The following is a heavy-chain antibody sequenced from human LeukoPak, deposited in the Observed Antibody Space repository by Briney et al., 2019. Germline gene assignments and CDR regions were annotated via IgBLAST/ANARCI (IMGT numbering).Heavy chain of an antibody. CDR2: ISSSSSTI. J-gene: IGHJ5*02. CDR1: GFTFSSYS. Sequence: GGSLRLSCAASGFTFSSYSMNWVRQAPGKGLEWVSYISSSSSTIYYADSVKGRFTISRDNAKNSLYLQMNSLRDEDTAVYYCAREQVAEQTTPLDPWGQGTLVTVSS. CDR3: AREQVAEQTTPLDP. V-gene: IGHV3-48*02. D-gene: IGHD2-15*01.